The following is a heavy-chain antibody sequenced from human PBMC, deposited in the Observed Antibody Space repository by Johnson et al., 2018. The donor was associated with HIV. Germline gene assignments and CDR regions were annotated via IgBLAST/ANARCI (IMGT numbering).Heavy chain of an antibody. V-gene: IGHV3-30*03. CDR2: ISYDGSNN. D-gene: IGHD3-10*01. Sequence: QVQLVESGGGVVQPGRSLRLSCAASGFTFSSYGMHWVRQAPGKGLEWVAVISYDGSNNYYADSVKGRFTIARDNSKNTLYLQMNSLRAEDTAVYYCARGVDGAFDIWGQGTMVTVSS. CDR3: ARGVDGAFDI. J-gene: IGHJ3*02. CDR1: GFTFSSYG.